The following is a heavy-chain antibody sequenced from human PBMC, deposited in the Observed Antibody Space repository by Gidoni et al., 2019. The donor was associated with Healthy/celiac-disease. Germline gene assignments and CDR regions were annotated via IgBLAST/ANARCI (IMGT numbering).Heavy chain of an antibody. CDR2: ISWNSGSI. D-gene: IGHD4-4*01. V-gene: IGHV3-9*01. Sequence: EVQLVESGGGLVQPGRSLRLSCAASGFTFDDYAMHWVRQAPGKGLEWVSGISWNSGSIGYADSVKGRFTISRDNAKNSLYLQMNSLRAEDTALYYCAKFTEQKYYYGMDVWGQGTTVTVSS. J-gene: IGHJ6*02. CDR1: GFTFDDYA. CDR3: AKFTEQKYYYGMDV.